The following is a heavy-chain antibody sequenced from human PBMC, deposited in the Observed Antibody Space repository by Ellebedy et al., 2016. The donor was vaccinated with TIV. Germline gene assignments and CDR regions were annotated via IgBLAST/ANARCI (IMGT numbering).Heavy chain of an antibody. J-gene: IGHJ4*02. Sequence: GGSLRLXCVASGFTFRSHGIYWVRQAPGKGLEWVAVISSDGSNKYYADSVKGRFTISRDNSKNTLYLQMNSLRTDDMAVYYCARGGSSGSSDYWGQGTLVTVSP. CDR1: GFTFRSHG. CDR2: ISSDGSNK. CDR3: ARGGSSGSSDY. V-gene: IGHV3-30*03. D-gene: IGHD3-10*01.